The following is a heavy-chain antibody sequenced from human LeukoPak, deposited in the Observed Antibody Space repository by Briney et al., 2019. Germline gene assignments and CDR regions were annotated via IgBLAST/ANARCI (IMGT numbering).Heavy chain of an antibody. CDR3: ARGRVYGAIQYYYYYYYYMDV. V-gene: IGHV4-38-2*02. D-gene: IGHD4/OR15-4a*01. CDR2: INHSGST. J-gene: IGHJ6*03. CDR1: GYSISSGYY. Sequence: KSSETLSLTCTVSGYSISSGYYWGWIRQPPGKGLEWIGEINHSGSTNYNPSLKSRVTISVDTSKNQFSLKLSSVTAADTAVYYCARGRVYGAIQYYYYYYYYMDVWGKGTTVTVSS.